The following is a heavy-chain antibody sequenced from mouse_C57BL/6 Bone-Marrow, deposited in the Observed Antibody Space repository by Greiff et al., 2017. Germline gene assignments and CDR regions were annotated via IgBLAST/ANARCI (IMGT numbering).Heavy chain of an antibody. V-gene: IGHV1-82*01. D-gene: IGHD1-1*01. CDR2: IYPGAGDT. J-gene: IGHJ2*01. CDR3: ARGSTTVAWDY. Sequence: VQLQQSGPELVKPGASVKLSCKASGYAFSSSWMNWVQQRPGKGLEWIGRIYPGAGDTNYTGKFKGKATLTAAKSSSTAYMQLSSLTSEDSAVYFCARGSTTVAWDYWGQGTTVTVSS. CDR1: GYAFSSSW.